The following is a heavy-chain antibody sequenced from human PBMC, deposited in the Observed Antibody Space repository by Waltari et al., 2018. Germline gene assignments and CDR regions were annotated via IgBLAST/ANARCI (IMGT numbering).Heavy chain of an antibody. CDR1: GFPFSSYS. CDR2: IRSSSRTI. V-gene: IGHV3-48*01. J-gene: IGHJ4*02. D-gene: IGHD6-13*01. Sequence: EVQLVESGGGLVQPGGSLRLSCAASGFPFSSYSMNWVRQAPGKGVEGVAYIRSSSRTIYDADSVKGRFNISRDNAKNSLYLQMNSLRAEDTAVYYCARTAQQLVLDYWGQGTLVTVSS. CDR3: ARTAQQLVLDY.